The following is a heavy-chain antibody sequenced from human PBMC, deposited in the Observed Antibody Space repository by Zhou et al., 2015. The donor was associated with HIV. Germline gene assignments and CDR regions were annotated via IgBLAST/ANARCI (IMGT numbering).Heavy chain of an antibody. CDR1: GYTFTSLG. V-gene: IGHV1-18*01. D-gene: IGHD2-2*01. J-gene: IGHJ4*02. CDR2: ISADNGNT. CDR3: ARSSIVVVPAATAYFDY. Sequence: QVQLVQSGAEVKKPGASVKVSCKASGYTFTSLGISWVRQAPGQGLEWMGWISADNGNTNYAQKVQGRVTMTTDTSTSTAYMELRSLRSDDTAVYYCARSSIVVVPAATAYFDYWGQGTLVTVSS.